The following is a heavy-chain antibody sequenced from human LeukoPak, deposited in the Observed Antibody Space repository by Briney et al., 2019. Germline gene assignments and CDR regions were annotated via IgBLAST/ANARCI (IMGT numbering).Heavy chain of an antibody. CDR2: IRYDGSNK. Sequence: SCKASGYTFTSYYMHWVRQAPGKGLEWVAFIRYDGSNKYYADSVKGRFTISRDNSKNTLYLQMNSLSAEDTAVYYCATYSSSSGWFDPWGQGTLVTVSS. D-gene: IGHD6-6*01. CDR1: GYTFTSYY. V-gene: IGHV3-30*02. J-gene: IGHJ5*02. CDR3: ATYSSSSGWFDP.